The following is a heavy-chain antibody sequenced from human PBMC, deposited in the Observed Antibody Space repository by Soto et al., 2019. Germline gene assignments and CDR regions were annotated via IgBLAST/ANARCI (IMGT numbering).Heavy chain of an antibody. CDR3: TREEYCSSTSCSSDYYGMDV. Sequence: GGSLRLSCTASGFTFGDYAMSWFRQAPGKGLEWVGFIRSKAYGGTTEYAASVKGRFTISRDDSKSIVYLQMNSLKTEDTAVYYCTREEYCSSTSCSSDYYGMDVWGQGTTVTVSS. J-gene: IGHJ6*02. CDR1: GFTFGDYA. CDR2: IRSKAYGGTT. D-gene: IGHD2-2*01. V-gene: IGHV3-49*03.